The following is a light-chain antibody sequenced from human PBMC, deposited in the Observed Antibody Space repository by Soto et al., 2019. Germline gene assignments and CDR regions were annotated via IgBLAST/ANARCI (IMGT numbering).Light chain of an antibody. J-gene: IGLJ1*01. CDR2: DVN. Sequence: QSALTQPRSVSGSPGQSVTISCTGTSSDIGTYKYVSWYQSQPGTAPKLIIYDVNKRPSGVPDRFSGSKSGDTASLTISGLQVEDEADFFCCSYAGSYTYGFGTGTKLTVL. V-gene: IGLV2-11*01. CDR1: SSDIGTYKY. CDR3: CSYAGSYTYG.